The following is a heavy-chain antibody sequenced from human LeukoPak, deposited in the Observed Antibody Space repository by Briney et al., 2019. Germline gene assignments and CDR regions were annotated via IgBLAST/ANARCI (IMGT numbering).Heavy chain of an antibody. CDR3: ARGRSGSYQVLRPFDY. CDR2: IGTAGDT. J-gene: IGHJ4*02. D-gene: IGHD3-10*01. CDR1: GFTFSSYD. V-gene: IGHV3-13*01. Sequence: GGSLRLSCAASGFTFSSYDMHWVRQATGKGLEWVSAIGTAGDTYYPGSVKGRFTISRENAKNSLYLQMNGLRAGDTAVYYCARGRSGSYQVLRPFDYWGQGTLVTVSS.